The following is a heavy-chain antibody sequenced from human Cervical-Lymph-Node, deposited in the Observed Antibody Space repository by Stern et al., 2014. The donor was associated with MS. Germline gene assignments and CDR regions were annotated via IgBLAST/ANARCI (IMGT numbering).Heavy chain of an antibody. V-gene: IGHV3-33*01. Sequence: QVQLVQSGGGVVQPGSSLRLSCSASGFRFGDHGMHWVRQAPGKGLEWVANIWFDGRLDTYSDSVRGRFTISRDNDGNTLHLQMHSRRVEDPAVYYCARDDHDAIFFDYGGRGALAPV. D-gene: IGHD3-3*01. J-gene: IGHJ4*02. CDR3: ARDDHDAIFFDY. CDR2: IWFDGRLD. CDR1: GFRFGDHG.